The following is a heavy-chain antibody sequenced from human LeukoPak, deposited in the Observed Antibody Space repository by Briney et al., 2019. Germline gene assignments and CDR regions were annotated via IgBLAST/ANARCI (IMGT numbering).Heavy chain of an antibody. D-gene: IGHD5-18*01. CDR3: AKDIGGRIHQNWFDP. J-gene: IGHJ5*02. CDR2: ISSSGSTI. Sequence: GGSLRLFCAASGFTFSDYYMSWIRQAPGKGLEWVSYISSSGSTIYYADSVKGRFTISRDNSKNTLYLQMNSLRAEDTAVYYCAKDIGGRIHQNWFDPWGQGTLVTVSS. V-gene: IGHV3-11*04. CDR1: GFTFSDYY.